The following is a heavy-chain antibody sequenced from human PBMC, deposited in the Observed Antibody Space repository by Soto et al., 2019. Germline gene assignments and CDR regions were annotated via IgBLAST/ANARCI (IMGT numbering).Heavy chain of an antibody. Sequence: QVQLQESGPGLVKPSQTLSLTCTVSGGSISSGGYYWRWIRQHPWKGLEWIGYIYYSGSTYYNPSLKSRVTISVDTSKNQFSLKLSSVTAADTAVYYCARERSIAARRGYFDYWGQGTLVTVSS. CDR3: ARERSIAARRGYFDY. D-gene: IGHD6-6*01. J-gene: IGHJ4*02. V-gene: IGHV4-31*03. CDR1: GGSISSGGYY. CDR2: IYYSGST.